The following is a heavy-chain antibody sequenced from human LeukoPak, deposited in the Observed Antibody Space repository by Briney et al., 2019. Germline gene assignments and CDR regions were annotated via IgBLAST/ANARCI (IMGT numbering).Heavy chain of an antibody. V-gene: IGHV4-38-2*02. CDR1: GYSISSGYY. J-gene: IGHJ6*02. CDR2: IYHSGST. Sequence: SETLSLTCTVSGYSISSGYYWGWIRQPPGKGLEWIGSIYHSGSTYYNPSLKSRVTISVDTSKNQFSLKLSSVTAADTAVYYCARAHSSGSDYYYYYGMDVWGQGTTVTVSS. D-gene: IGHD3-22*01. CDR3: ARAHSSGSDYYYYYGMDV.